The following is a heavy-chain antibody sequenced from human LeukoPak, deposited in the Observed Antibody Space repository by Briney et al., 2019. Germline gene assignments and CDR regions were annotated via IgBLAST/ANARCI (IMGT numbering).Heavy chain of an antibody. V-gene: IGHV3-7*04. CDR2: IKQDGSEK. CDR1: GFTFSSYG. CDR3: ARPYSTSWYGWFDP. Sequence: GGSLRLSCAASGFTFSSYGMSWVRQAPGKGLEWVANIKQDGSEKYYVDSVKGRFTISRDNAKNSLYLQMNSLRADDTAVYYCARPYSTSWYGWFDPWGQGTLVTVSS. J-gene: IGHJ5*02. D-gene: IGHD6-13*01.